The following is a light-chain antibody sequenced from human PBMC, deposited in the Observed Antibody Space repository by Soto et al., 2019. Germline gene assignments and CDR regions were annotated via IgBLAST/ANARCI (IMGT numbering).Light chain of an antibody. Sequence: EIVLTQSPATVSLSPGERVILSCRASQSVNIYLAWYQQKPGQAPRLLIYDASNRATGVPARFSGSGSGTDFTLTISSLESEDFAIYYCQQRANWPLTFGGGTKVEIK. J-gene: IGKJ4*01. CDR1: QSVNIY. V-gene: IGKV3-11*01. CDR2: DAS. CDR3: QQRANWPLT.